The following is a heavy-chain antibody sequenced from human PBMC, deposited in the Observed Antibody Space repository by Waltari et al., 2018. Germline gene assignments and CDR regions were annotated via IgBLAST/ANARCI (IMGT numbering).Heavy chain of an antibody. V-gene: IGHV3-21*01. J-gene: IGHJ4*02. Sequence: EVQLVESGGGLVKPGGSLRLSCAASGFTFSGYSMTWVRQAPGKGLEWVSSISSSYNYINYADSVKGRFTISRDNAKNSLYLQMNSLRAEDTAVYYCARDPSLYSSSWVYFDYWGQGTLVTVSS. CDR3: ARDPSLYSSSWVYFDY. D-gene: IGHD6-13*01. CDR2: ISSSYNYI. CDR1: GFTFSGYS.